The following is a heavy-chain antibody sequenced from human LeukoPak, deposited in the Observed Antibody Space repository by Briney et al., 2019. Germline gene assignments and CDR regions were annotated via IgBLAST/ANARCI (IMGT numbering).Heavy chain of an antibody. V-gene: IGHV3-30*04. CDR3: ARDLSDYGDYTFAEYFQH. J-gene: IGHJ1*01. D-gene: IGHD4-17*01. CDR2: ISYDGSNK. CDR1: GFTFSSYA. Sequence: GRSLRLSCAASGFTFSSYAMHWVRQAPGKGLEWVAVISYDGSNKYYADSVKGRFTISRDNSKNTLYLQMNSLRAEDTAVYYCARDLSDYGDYTFAEYFQHWGQGTLVIVSS.